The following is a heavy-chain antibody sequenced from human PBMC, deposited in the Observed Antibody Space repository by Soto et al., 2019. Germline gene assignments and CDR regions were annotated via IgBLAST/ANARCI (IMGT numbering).Heavy chain of an antibody. CDR3: ASPRDGRY. V-gene: IGHV3-11*01. J-gene: IGHJ4*02. Sequence: QVQLQESGPGLVKPSETLSLTCTVSGGSISSYYWSWIRQPPGKGLEWVSYISSSGSTIYYADSVKGRFTISRDNAKNSLYLQMNSLRAEDTAVYYCASPRDGRYWGQGTLVTVSS. CDR1: GGSISSYY. CDR2: ISSSGSTI.